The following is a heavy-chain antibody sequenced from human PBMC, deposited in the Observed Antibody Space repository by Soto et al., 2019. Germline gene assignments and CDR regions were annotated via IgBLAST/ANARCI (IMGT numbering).Heavy chain of an antibody. V-gene: IGHV3-30*18. CDR1: GFTFSSYG. CDR2: ISYDGSNK. J-gene: IGHJ4*02. CDR3: AKGGPRWGYSGYDLNY. D-gene: IGHD5-12*01. Sequence: QVQLVESGGGVVQPGRSLRLSCAASGFTFSSYGMHWVRQAPGKGLEWVAVISYDGSNKYYADSVKGRFTISRDNSKNTLYLQMNSLRAEDTAVYYCAKGGPRWGYSGYDLNYWGQGTLVTVSS.